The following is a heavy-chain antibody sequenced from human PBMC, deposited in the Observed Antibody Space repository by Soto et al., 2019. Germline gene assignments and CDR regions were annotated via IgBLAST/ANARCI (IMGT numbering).Heavy chain of an antibody. CDR1: GYSFSTYD. Sequence: GSVKVSCKASGYSFSTYDISWLRQAPGQQPEWMGRISPKSGNTNYAQKFQDRVTMTADTSSNTAYMELRGLRSDDTATYYCATSYDSGFDPWAREPWSPSPQ. V-gene: IGHV1-18*04. D-gene: IGHD3-3*01. J-gene: IGHJ5*02. CDR3: ATSYDSGFDP. CDR2: ISPKSGNT.